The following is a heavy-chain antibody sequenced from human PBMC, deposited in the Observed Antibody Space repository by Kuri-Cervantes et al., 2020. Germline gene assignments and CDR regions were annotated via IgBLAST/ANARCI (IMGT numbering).Heavy chain of an antibody. Sequence: ASVKVSCKASEYTFTSYDINWVRQATGQGLEWMGWMNPNSGNTGYAQKFQGRVSMTRNTSISTAYMELSSLRSDDTVMYYCARVRGYCSGSSCRKYMDVWGTGTTVTVSS. CDR3: ARVRGYCSGSSCRKYMDV. D-gene: IGHD2-15*01. CDR1: EYTFTSYD. CDR2: MNPNSGNT. J-gene: IGHJ6*03. V-gene: IGHV1-8*01.